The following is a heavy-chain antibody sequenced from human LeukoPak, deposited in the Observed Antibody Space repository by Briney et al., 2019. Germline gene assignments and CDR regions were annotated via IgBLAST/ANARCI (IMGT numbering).Heavy chain of an antibody. CDR1: GDSVSSNGPT. V-gene: IGHV6-1*01. CDR3: AREGSYFDY. Sequence: SQTLSLTCAISGDSVSSNGPTWNWIRQPPSRCLECLGRTYYRSKWYHDYAVSVTSRVTINPDTSKQQFSLQLNSVTPEDTAVYYCAREGSYFDYWGRGTLVTASS. J-gene: IGHJ4*02. CDR2: TYYRSKWYH.